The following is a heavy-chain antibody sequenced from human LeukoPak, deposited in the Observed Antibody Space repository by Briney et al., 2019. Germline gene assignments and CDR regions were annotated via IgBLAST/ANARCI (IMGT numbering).Heavy chain of an antibody. CDR1: GFTFSSYDM. D-gene: IGHD6-13*01. Sequence: LRLSCAASGFTFSSYDMHWIRQPPGKGLEWIGYIYHSGSTSYNPSLQNRLTITVDKSTNQYSLMLSSVTAAATAAYYCARESGRAAAGTGLYFDYWGQGTLVTVSS. CDR2: IYHSGST. V-gene: IGHV4-30-2*01. CDR3: ARESGRAAAGTGLYFDY. J-gene: IGHJ4*01.